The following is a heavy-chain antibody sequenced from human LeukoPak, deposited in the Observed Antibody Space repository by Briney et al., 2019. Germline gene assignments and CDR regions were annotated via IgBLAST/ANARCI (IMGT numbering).Heavy chain of an antibody. D-gene: IGHD3-22*01. V-gene: IGHV1-18*01. CDR1: GYTFGTYG. J-gene: IGHJ4*02. CDR3: ARDRLQGSSGSY. CDR2: ISGFKGNT. Sequence: ASVKVSCKASGYTFGTYGLSWVRQAPGQGLEWMGWISGFKGNTKYAQKFQGRVTITADKSPSTAYMELSSLRSEDTAVYYCARDRLQGSSGSYWGQGTLVTVSS.